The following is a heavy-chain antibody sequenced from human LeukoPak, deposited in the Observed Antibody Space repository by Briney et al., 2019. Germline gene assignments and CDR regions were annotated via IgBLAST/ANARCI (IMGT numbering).Heavy chain of an antibody. CDR1: GYTFTSYG. CDR2: ISAYNGNT. V-gene: IGHV1-18*01. J-gene: IGHJ6*03. Sequence: ASVKVSCKASGYTFTSYGISWVRQAPGQGLEWMGWISAYNGNTNYAQKLQGRVTMTTHTSTSTAYMELRSLRSDDTAVYYCARDSPRIAAPLGAYYYYYYMDVWGKGTTVTVSS. D-gene: IGHD6-6*01. CDR3: ARDSPRIAAPLGAYYYYYYMDV.